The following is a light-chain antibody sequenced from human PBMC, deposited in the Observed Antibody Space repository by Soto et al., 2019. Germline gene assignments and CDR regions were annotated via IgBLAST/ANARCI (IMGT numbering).Light chain of an antibody. CDR1: QTVSSS. Sequence: EILMTQSPATLSVSPGARATLYCRASQTVSSSLAWYQQKPGQAPRLLIFGASPRATGVPARFSGSGSGTLFTLTFSSRQSEDFGVYYCQQYNKWPWTFGQGTKVEIK. J-gene: IGKJ1*01. CDR2: GAS. V-gene: IGKV3-15*01. CDR3: QQYNKWPWT.